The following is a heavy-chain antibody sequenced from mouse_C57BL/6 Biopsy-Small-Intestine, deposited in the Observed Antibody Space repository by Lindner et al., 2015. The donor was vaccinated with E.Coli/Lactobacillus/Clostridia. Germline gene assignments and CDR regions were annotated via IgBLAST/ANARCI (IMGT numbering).Heavy chain of an antibody. CDR1: GYTFTDYN. Sequence: VQLQESGPELVKSGASVKMSCKASGYTFTDYNMHWVKQSHGKSLEWIGYINPNNGGTSYNQKFKGKATLTVNKSSSTAYMELRSLTSEDSAVYYCARPYYSGYWYFDVWGTGTTVTVSS. D-gene: IGHD2-12*01. V-gene: IGHV1-22*01. CDR2: INPNNGGT. J-gene: IGHJ1*03. CDR3: ARPYYSGYWYFDV.